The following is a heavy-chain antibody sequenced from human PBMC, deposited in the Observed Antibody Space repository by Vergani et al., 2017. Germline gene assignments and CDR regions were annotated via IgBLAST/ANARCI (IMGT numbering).Heavy chain of an antibody. CDR1: GGTFSSYA. CDR3: ARGDCSSTSCRSDAFDI. D-gene: IGHD2-2*01. V-gene: IGHV1-69*01. J-gene: IGHJ3*02. Sequence: QVQLVQSGAEVKKPGSSVKVSCKASGGTFSSYAISWVRQAPGQGLEWMGGIIPIFGTANYAQKFQGRVTITADASTSTAYMELSSLRSEDTAVYYCARGDCSSTSCRSDAFDIWGQGTMVTVSS. CDR2: IIPIFGTA.